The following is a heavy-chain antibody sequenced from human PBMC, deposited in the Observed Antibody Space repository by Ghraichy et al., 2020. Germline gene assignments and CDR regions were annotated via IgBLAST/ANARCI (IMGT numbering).Heavy chain of an antibody. V-gene: IGHV4-34*01. CDR3: ARGGIYYGSGSSRSNYFDY. CDR2: INHSGST. J-gene: IGHJ4*02. D-gene: IGHD3-10*01. CDR1: GGSFSGYY. Sequence: SETLSLTCAVYGGSFSGYYWSWIRQPPGKGLEWIGEINHSGSTNYNPSLKSRVTISVDTSKNQFSLKLSSVTAADTAVYYCARGGIYYGSGSSRSNYFDYWGQGTLVTVSS.